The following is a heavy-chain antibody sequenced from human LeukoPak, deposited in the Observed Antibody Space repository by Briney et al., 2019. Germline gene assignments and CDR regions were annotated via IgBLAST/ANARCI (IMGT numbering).Heavy chain of an antibody. CDR2: IKSKTDGGTT. J-gene: IGHJ6*02. CDR3: TTDHLSAGDGYNTYYYGMDV. CDR1: GFTFSNYG. V-gene: IGHV3-15*01. D-gene: IGHD5-24*01. Sequence: GGSLRLSCAVSGFTFSNYGMSWVRQAPGKGLEWVGRIKSKTDGGTTDYAAPVKGRFTISRDDSKNTLYLQMNSLKTEDTAVYYCTTDHLSAGDGYNTYYYGMDVWGQGTTVTVSS.